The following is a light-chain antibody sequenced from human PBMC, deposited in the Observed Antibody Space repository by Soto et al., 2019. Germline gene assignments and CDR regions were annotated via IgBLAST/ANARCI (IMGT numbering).Light chain of an antibody. CDR3: SSYSGSSTLVV. CDR2: DVS. CDR1: SSDVGGYKF. J-gene: IGLJ2*01. Sequence: QSALTQPASVSGSPGQSIAISCTGTSSDVGGYKFVSWYQQHPGKAPKLMIYDVSNRPSGVSDRFSGSKSGNTASLTISGLQAEDEADYYCSSYSGSSTLVVFGGRTKLTVL. V-gene: IGLV2-14*03.